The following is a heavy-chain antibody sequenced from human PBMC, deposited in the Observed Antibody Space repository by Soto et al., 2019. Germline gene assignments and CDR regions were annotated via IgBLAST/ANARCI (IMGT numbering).Heavy chain of an antibody. CDR2: ISGSTGTT. CDR1: GFTFSNFA. J-gene: IGHJ6*03. V-gene: IGHV3-23*01. D-gene: IGHD6-19*01. Sequence: EVQVLESGGGSVQPGGSLRLSCAASGFTFSNFAMSWVRHAPGQGLEWVSEISGSTGTTYYADSVKGRFIISRDNSKNMVHLQMNSLRAEDTAVYYCAKDTGSSPYYMDVWGKGTPVTVSS. CDR3: AKDTGSSPYYMDV.